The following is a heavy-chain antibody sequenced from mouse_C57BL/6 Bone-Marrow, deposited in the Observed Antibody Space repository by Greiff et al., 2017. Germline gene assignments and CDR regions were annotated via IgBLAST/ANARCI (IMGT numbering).Heavy chain of an antibody. J-gene: IGHJ3*01. CDR2: INPYNGGT. D-gene: IGHD2-2*01. V-gene: IGHV1-26*01. CDR3: WGGYLFAY. CDR1: GYTFTDYS. Sequence: VQLQQSGPELVKPGASVKISCKASGYTFTDYSMNWVKQSHGKSLEWIGDINPYNGGTSYNQKFKGKATLTVEKSYNTVYLELRRLTSEDSAVYCSWGGYLFAYWGQGTLVTVSA.